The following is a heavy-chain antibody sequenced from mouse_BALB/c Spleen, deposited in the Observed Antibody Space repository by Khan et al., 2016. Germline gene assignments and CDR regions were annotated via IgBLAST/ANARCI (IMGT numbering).Heavy chain of an antibody. CDR2: IRNKPNGYTT. CDR3: ARDAYVNYEYFHVMDY. Sequence: EVELVESGGGLVQPGGSLRLSCTTSGFTFTDYYMSWVRQPPEKALEWLGFIRNKPNGYTTEYSASVKGRFTISRDNSQSIRYLQMNILRAEDSATYYCARDAYVNYEYFHVMDYWGQGTSVTVSS. D-gene: IGHD2-10*02. J-gene: IGHJ4*01. CDR1: GFTFTDYY. V-gene: IGHV7-3*02.